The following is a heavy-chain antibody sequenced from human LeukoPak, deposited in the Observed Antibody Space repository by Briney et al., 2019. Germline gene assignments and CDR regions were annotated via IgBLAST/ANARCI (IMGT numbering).Heavy chain of an antibody. CDR2: IYHSGST. V-gene: IGHV4-38-2*02. Sequence: PSETLSLSCTVSGYSISSGYYWGWIRQPPGKGLEWIGSIYHSGSTYYNPSLKSRVTISVDTSKNQFSLKLSSVTAADTAVYYCARVFGGVGSPYDFWSGYSQGSDYWGQGTLVTVSS. CDR1: GYSISSGYY. D-gene: IGHD3-3*01. CDR3: ARVFGGVGSPYDFWSGYSQGSDY. J-gene: IGHJ4*02.